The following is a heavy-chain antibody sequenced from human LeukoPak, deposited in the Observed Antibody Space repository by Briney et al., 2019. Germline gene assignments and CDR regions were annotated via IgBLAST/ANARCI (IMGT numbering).Heavy chain of an antibody. CDR2: ISGSGGST. D-gene: IGHD3-22*01. V-gene: IGHV3-23*01. Sequence: TGGSLRLSRAASGFTFSSYAMSWVRQAPGKGLEWVSAISGSGGSTYYADSVKGRFTISRDNSKNTLYLQMNSLRAEDTAVYYCAKDDDSSGYYLGYFDYWGQGTLVTVSS. CDR1: GFTFSSYA. J-gene: IGHJ4*02. CDR3: AKDDDSSGYYLGYFDY.